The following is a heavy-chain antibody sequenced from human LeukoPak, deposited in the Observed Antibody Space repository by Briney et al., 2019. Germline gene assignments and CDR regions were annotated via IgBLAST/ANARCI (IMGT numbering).Heavy chain of an antibody. D-gene: IGHD6-13*01. V-gene: IGHV3-30*18. CDR2: ISYDGSNK. CDR3: AKVRAGLYDAFDI. CDR1: GFTFSSYG. Sequence: GESLRLSCAASGFTFSSYGMHWVRQAPGKGLEWVAVISYDGSNKYYADSVKGRFTISRDNSKNTLYLQMNSLRAEDTAVYYCAKVRAGLYDAFDIWGQGTMVTVSS. J-gene: IGHJ3*02.